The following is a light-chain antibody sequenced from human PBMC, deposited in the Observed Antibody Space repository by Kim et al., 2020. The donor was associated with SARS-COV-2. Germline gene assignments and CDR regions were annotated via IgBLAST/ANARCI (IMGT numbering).Light chain of an antibody. CDR3: QQYGSSPIT. V-gene: IGKV3-20*01. CDR2: GAF. CDR1: QSVSSSY. Sequence: ENVLTQSPGTLSLSPGERATLSCRASQSVSSSYLAWYQQKPGQAPRLLIYGAFNRATGIPDRFSDSGSGTDFTLIISRLEPEDFTVYYCQQYGSSPITFGQGTRLEIK. J-gene: IGKJ5*01.